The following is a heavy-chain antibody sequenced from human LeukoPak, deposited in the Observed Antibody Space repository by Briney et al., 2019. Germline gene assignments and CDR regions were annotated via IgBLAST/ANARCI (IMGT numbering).Heavy chain of an antibody. CDR3: ARHADIVVVPAAIGGYYYYGMDV. CDR2: IYYSGST. CDR1: GGSISSYY. D-gene: IGHD2-2*02. J-gene: IGHJ6*02. V-gene: IGHV4-59*08. Sequence: ASETLSLTCTVSGGSISSYYWSWIRQPPGKGLEWIGYIYYSGSTNYNPSLKSRVTISVDTSKNQFSLKLSSVTAADTAVYYCARHADIVVVPAAIGGYYYYGMDVWGQGTTVTVSS.